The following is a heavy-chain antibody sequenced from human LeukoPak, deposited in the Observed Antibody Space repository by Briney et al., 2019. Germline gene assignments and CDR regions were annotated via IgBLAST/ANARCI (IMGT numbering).Heavy chain of an antibody. Sequence: GESLKISCKGSGYSFTSYWIGWVRQMPGKGLEWMGIIYPGDSDTRYSPSFQGQVTISADKSISTAYLQWSSLKASDTAMYYCARHVGAYCGGDCHTDYWGQGTLVTVSS. CDR1: GYSFTSYW. V-gene: IGHV5-51*01. J-gene: IGHJ4*02. CDR3: ARHVGAYCGGDCHTDY. CDR2: IYPGDSDT. D-gene: IGHD2-21*02.